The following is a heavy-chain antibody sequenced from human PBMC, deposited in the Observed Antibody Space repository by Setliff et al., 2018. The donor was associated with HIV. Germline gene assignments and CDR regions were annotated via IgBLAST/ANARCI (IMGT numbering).Heavy chain of an antibody. J-gene: IGHJ3*02. CDR3: ASKGGSGNYPDSDSFDI. D-gene: IGHD1-1*01. Sequence: ASVKVSCKASGNTFSSHYMHWVRQAPGKGLEWMGLINPSGDITSYAEKFQGRVTMTRDTSTSKVHMELRSLRSEDTAIYYCASKGGSGNYPDSDSFDIWGQGTLVTVSS. CDR1: GNTFSSHY. V-gene: IGHV1-46*01. CDR2: INPSGDIT.